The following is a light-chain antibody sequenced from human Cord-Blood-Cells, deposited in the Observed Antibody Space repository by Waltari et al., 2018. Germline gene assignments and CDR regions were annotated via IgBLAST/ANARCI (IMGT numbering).Light chain of an antibody. Sequence: QSALTQPASVSGSPGQSITISCTGTSSDFGSYNLVSWYLHHPGKAPKLMIYEGSKRPSGVSNRFSGSKSGNTASLTISGLQAEDEADYYCCSYAGSSTFVVFGTGTKVTVL. V-gene: IGLV2-23*03. CDR1: SSDFGSYNL. CDR2: EGS. CDR3: CSYAGSSTFVV. J-gene: IGLJ1*01.